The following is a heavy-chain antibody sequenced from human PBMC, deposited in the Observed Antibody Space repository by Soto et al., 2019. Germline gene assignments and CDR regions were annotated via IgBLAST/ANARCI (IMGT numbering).Heavy chain of an antibody. J-gene: IGHJ4*02. V-gene: IGHV1-69*01. CDR2: IIPISRTP. CDR1: GVTFSSDS. CDR3: ARGVASSD. D-gene: IGHD5-12*01. Sequence: MQLVQSEAEVKKPGSSVKVSCKSSGVTFSSDSISWVRQAPGQGLEWMGGIIPISRTPTYAQKFQGRVTISADESTRAAYIEVSSLTFEDTAVYYCARGVASSDWGQGTLVTVSS.